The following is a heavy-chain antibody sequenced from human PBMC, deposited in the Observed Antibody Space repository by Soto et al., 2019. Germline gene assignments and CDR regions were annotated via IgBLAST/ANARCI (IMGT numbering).Heavy chain of an antibody. Sequence: EVQLVESGGGLVQPGGSLRLSCAASGFTFSSYWMHWVRQAPGKGLEWVSRMNMDGNRISYVDSVKGRCTISRDNAKNTFYMEMNSARVEDTAVYLGRHWGQGSLVTVSS. J-gene: IGHJ4*02. CDR2: MNMDGNRI. CDR3: RH. V-gene: IGHV3-74*01. CDR1: GFTFSSYW.